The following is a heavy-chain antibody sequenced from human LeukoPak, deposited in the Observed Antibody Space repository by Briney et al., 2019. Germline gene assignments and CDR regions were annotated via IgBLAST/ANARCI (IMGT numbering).Heavy chain of an antibody. D-gene: IGHD6-6*01. CDR2: INAGNGNT. J-gene: IGHJ4*02. Sequence: ASVKVSCKASGYTFTNYAMHWVRQAPGQRLEWMGWINAGNGNTKYLQKFQGRVTITRDTSASTAYMELSSLRSEDTAVYYCARDRSARWGPFDYWGQGTLVTVSS. CDR1: GYTFTNYA. V-gene: IGHV1-3*01. CDR3: ARDRSARWGPFDY.